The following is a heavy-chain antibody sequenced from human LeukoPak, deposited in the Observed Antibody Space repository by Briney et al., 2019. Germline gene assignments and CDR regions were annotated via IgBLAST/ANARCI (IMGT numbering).Heavy chain of an antibody. J-gene: IGHJ4*02. CDR2: IIPIFGTA. V-gene: IGHV1-69*05. CDR3: ASEYCSGGSCFALFDY. CDR1: GGTFSSYA. Sequence: SVKVSCKASGGTFSSYAISWVRQAPGQGLEWMGRIIPIFGTANYAQKFQGRVTITTDESTSTAYMELSSLRSEDTAVYYCASEYCSGGSCFALFDYWGQGTLATVSS. D-gene: IGHD2-15*01.